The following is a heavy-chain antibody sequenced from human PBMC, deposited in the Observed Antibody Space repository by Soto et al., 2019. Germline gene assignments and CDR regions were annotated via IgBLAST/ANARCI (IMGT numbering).Heavy chain of an antibody. CDR2: INHSGST. D-gene: IGHD6-19*01. CDR1: GGSFSGYY. J-gene: IGHJ4*02. V-gene: IGHV4-34*01. Sequence: QVQLQQWGAGLLKPSETLSLTCAVYGGSFSGYYWSWIRQPPGKGLEWIGEINHSGSTNYNPALTGRVTISVDTSKKPFSLKLSSVPAADTAVYYCARGEEGQWLVLDYWGPGTRVTVSS. CDR3: ARGEEGQWLVLDY.